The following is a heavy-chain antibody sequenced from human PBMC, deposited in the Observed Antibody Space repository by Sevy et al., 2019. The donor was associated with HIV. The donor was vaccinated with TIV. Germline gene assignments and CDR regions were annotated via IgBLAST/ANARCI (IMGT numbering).Heavy chain of an antibody. D-gene: IGHD6-13*01. CDR2: ISAYNGNT. CDR1: GYTCTSYG. V-gene: IGHV1-18*04. CDR3: ARGSGYSSSWYNDYFDY. Sequence: ASVKVSCKASGYTCTSYGISWVRQAPGQGLEWMGWISAYNGNTNYAQKLQGRVTMTTDTSTSTAYMELRSLRSDDTAVYYCARGSGYSSSWYNDYFDYWGQGTLVTVSS. J-gene: IGHJ4*02.